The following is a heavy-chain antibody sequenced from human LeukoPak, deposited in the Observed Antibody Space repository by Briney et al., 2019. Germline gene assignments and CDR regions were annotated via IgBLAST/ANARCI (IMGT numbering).Heavy chain of an antibody. Sequence: PSQTLSLTCTVSGGSISSGGYYWSWIRQHPGKGLEWIGYIHYSGNTNYNPSLKSRVTISVDTSRDQFSLKLTSVTAADTALYYCARHDPVISKIVGERAFDIWGQGTMVTVSS. CDR3: ARHDPVISKIVGERAFDI. V-gene: IGHV4-31*03. CDR2: IHYSGNT. D-gene: IGHD3-22*01. J-gene: IGHJ3*02. CDR1: GGSISSGGYY.